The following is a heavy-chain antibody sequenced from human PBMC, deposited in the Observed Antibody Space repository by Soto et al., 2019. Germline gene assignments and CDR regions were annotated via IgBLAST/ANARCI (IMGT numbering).Heavy chain of an antibody. CDR2: IYYSGST. J-gene: IGHJ4*02. CDR3: ARLKGYGDYVGSFDY. D-gene: IGHD4-17*01. CDR1: GGSISSYY. Sequence: SETLSLTCTVSGGSISSYYWSWIRQPPGKGLEWIGYIYYSGSTNYNPSLKSRVTISVDTSKNQFSLKLSSVTAADTAVYYCARLKGYGDYVGSFDYWGQGTLVTVSS. V-gene: IGHV4-59*01.